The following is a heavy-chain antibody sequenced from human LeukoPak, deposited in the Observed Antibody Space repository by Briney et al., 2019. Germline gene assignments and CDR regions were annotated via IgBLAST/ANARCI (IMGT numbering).Heavy chain of an antibody. CDR3: AKDAIAVAAYYYMDV. CDR2: IRYDGSNK. V-gene: IGHV3-30*02. Sequence: GGSLRLSCAASGFTFSSYGMHWVRQAPGKGLEWVAFIRYDGSNKYYADSVKGRFTISRDNSKNTLYLQMNSLRAEDTAAYYCAKDAIAVAAYYYMDVWGKGTTVTVSS. J-gene: IGHJ6*03. CDR1: GFTFSSYG. D-gene: IGHD6-19*01.